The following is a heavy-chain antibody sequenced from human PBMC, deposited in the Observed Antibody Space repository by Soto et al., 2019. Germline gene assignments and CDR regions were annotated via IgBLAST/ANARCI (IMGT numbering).Heavy chain of an antibody. CDR1: ELTSGIYW. D-gene: IGHD1-26*01. CDR3: TRVGGSVSGMDV. Sequence: EVQLVESGGGLVQPGGSLRFSWPASELTSGIYWWTGVGQAQGKGPVWVSRIDNAGSSARYADSVKGRFTISRDNAKNTVYLQMNSLRAEDTAVYYCTRVGGSVSGMDVWGQGTTVTVSS. V-gene: IGHV3-74*01. CDR2: IDNAGSSA. J-gene: IGHJ6*02.